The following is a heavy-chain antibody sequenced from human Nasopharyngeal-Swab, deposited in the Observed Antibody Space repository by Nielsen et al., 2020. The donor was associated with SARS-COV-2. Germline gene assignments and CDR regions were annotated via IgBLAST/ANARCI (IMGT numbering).Heavy chain of an antibody. CDR3: ARYRQYRGYYYYGMDV. CDR1: GGSFSGYF. Sequence: SETLSLTCAVYGGSFSGYFWSWIRQLPGKGLEWIGEINHSGSTNYNPSLKSRVTISVDTSKNQFSLKLSSVTAADTATYYCARYRQYRGYYYYGMDVWGQGTTVTVSS. CDR2: INHSGST. D-gene: IGHD6-13*01. J-gene: IGHJ6*02. V-gene: IGHV4-34*01.